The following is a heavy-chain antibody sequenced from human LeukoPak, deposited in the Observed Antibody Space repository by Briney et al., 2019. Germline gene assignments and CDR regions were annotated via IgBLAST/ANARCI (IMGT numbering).Heavy chain of an antibody. J-gene: IGHJ4*02. Sequence: SVTVSCKASGGTFSSYTISWVRQAPGQGLEWMGRIIPILGIANYAQKFQGRVTITADKSTSTAYMELSSLRSEDTAVYYCARDRSSGYYSPGVYWGQGTLVTVSS. D-gene: IGHD3-22*01. CDR2: IIPILGIA. CDR1: GGTFSSYT. V-gene: IGHV1-69*02. CDR3: ARDRSSGYYSPGVY.